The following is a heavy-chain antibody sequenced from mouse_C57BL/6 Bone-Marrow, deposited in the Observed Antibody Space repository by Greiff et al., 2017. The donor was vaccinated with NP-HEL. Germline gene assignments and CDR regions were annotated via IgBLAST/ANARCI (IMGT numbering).Heavy chain of an antibody. V-gene: IGHV1-42*01. CDR2: INPSTGGT. CDR3: ARGYCYGGYFDV. CDR1: GYSFTGYY. Sequence: EVQLVESGPELVKPGASVKISCKASGYSFTGYYMNWVKQSPEKSLEWIGEINPSTGGTTYNQKFKAKATLTVDKSSSTAYMQLKSLTSEDSAVYDCARGYCYGGYFDVWGTGTTVTVAS. D-gene: IGHD1-1*02. J-gene: IGHJ1*03.